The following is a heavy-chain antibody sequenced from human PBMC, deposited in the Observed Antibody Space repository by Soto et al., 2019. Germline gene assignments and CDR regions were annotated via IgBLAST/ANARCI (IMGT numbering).Heavy chain of an antibody. J-gene: IGHJ6*02. Sequence: QVQLVQSGAEVKKPGSSVKVSCKASGGTFSSYAISWVRQAPGQGLEWMGGIIPIFGTANYAQKFQGRVTITADESTSTAYMEPSSLRSEDTAVYYCARARYYDFWSGYSPYYYYYGMDVWGQGTTVTVSS. CDR2: IIPIFGTA. CDR1: GGTFSSYA. D-gene: IGHD3-3*01. CDR3: ARARYYDFWSGYSPYYYYYGMDV. V-gene: IGHV1-69*01.